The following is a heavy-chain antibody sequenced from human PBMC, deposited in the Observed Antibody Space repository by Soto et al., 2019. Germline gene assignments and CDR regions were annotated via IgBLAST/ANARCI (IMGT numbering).Heavy chain of an antibody. J-gene: IGHJ4*02. D-gene: IGHD6-13*01. Sequence: QVQLVESGGGEVQPGGSLRLSCAASGFTFSNFVMHWVRQAPGQGLEWVAATSYDGKNKDHADSVKGRFTISRDNSKNTMYLQMNSLRHEDTAVYFCARERAIAATGIFYYWGQGTLVTVSS. CDR1: GFTFSNFV. CDR2: TSYDGKNK. CDR3: ARERAIAATGIFYY. V-gene: IGHV3-30*04.